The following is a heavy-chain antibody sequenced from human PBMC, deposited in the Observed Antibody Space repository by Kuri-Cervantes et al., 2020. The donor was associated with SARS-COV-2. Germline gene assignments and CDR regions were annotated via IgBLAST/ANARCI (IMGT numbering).Heavy chain of an antibody. CDR3: YCAPKEGFDS. CDR1: EPTFPNYD. D-gene: IGHD2-21*01. CDR2: VKTDSGNT. J-gene: IGHJ4*02. Sequence: ASVKVSCKAPEPTFPNYDINWVRQATGQGVEWMGMVKTDSGNTLYAQIFQGRVTMTRDISTATAYMELSSLTSEDTAIYYCYCAPKEGFDSWGQGTLVTVSS. V-gene: IGHV1-8*01.